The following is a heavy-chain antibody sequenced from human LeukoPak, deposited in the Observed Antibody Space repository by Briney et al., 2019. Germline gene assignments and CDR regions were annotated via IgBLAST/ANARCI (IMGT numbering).Heavy chain of an antibody. CDR2: ISSSGSTI. D-gene: IGHD2-21*01. J-gene: IGHJ6*02. V-gene: IGHV3-11*01. CDR3: AREVMRWSRTIYPVRGMDV. Sequence: PGGSLRLSCAASGFTFSDYYMSWIRQAPGKGLEWVSYISSSGSTIYYADSVKGRFTISRDNAKNSLYLQMNSLRAEDTAVYYCAREVMRWSRTIYPVRGMDVWGQGTTVTVSS. CDR1: GFTFSDYY.